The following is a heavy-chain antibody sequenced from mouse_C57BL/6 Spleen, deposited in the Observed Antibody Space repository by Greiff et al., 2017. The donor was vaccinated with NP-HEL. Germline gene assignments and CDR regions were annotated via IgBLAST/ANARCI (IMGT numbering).Heavy chain of an antibody. CDR2: IDPSDSYT. CDR1: GYTFTSYW. CDR3: ARSKTTVVEYFDY. J-gene: IGHJ2*01. D-gene: IGHD1-1*01. Sequence: QVQLQQPGAELVMPGASVKLSCKASGYTFTSYWMHWVKQRPGQGLEWIGEIDPSDSYTNYNQKFKGKSTLTVDKSSSTAYMQLSSLTSEDSAVYYCARSKTTVVEYFDYWGQGTTLTVSS. V-gene: IGHV1-69*01.